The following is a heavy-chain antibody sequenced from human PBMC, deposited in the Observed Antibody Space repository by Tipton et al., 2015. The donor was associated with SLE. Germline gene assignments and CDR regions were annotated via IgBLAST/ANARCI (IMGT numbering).Heavy chain of an antibody. CDR1: GFTFFNYG. J-gene: IGHJ2*01. Sequence: SLRLSCAASGFTFFNYGMHWVRQAPGKGLEWVAFRRYGGIFESYADSVKGRFTISRDNAKNTLYLQMNSLRAEDTAVYYCARDQYDSSSDLWGGGTLVTVSS. V-gene: IGHV3-30*02. D-gene: IGHD3-22*01. CDR3: ARDQYDSSSDL. CDR2: RRYGGIFE.